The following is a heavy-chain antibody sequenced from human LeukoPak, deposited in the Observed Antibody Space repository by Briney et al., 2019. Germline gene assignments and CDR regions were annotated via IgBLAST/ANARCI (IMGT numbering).Heavy chain of an antibody. J-gene: IGHJ4*02. CDR2: INPNNGGT. Sequence: ASVKVSCKASGYTFTGYYMHWVRQAPEEGLEWMGWINPNNGGTNYAPKFQGRVTMTRDTSISTAYMELSSLRSDDTAVYYCARFPSLLPSDYWGQGTLVTVSS. V-gene: IGHV1-2*02. CDR1: GYTFTGYY. D-gene: IGHD2/OR15-2a*01. CDR3: ARFPSLLPSDY.